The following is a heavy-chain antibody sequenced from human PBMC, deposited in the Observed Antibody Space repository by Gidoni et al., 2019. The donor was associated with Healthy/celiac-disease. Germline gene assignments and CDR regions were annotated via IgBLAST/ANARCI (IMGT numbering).Heavy chain of an antibody. CDR3: TRVNGDYYYYYGMDV. CDR1: GFTFGGYA. J-gene: IGHJ6*02. Sequence: EVQLVESGGGLVQPGRSLRLSCTASGFTFGGYAMSWFRQAPGKGLEWVGFIRSKAYGGTTEYAASVKGRFTISRDDSKSIAYLQMNSLKTEDTAVYYCTRVNGDYYYYYGMDVWGQGTTVTVSS. CDR2: IRSKAYGGTT. V-gene: IGHV3-49*03. D-gene: IGHD4-17*01.